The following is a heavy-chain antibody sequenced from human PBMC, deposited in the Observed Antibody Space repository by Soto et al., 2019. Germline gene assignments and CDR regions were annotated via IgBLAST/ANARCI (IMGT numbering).Heavy chain of an antibody. V-gene: IGHV4-34*01. CDR1: DGSLTEYH. CDR3: ARGQSAVDVFFPTPFPFDP. Sequence: PSETLSLTCVVYDGSLTEYHWSWVRQTPGKGLEWIGDVSHHGTSHYNPSLGSRVIMSFDTSKDQFSLTLQSVTAADTGMSYCARGQSAVDVFFPTPFPFDPWGPGTPVTVSS. CDR2: VSHHGTS. J-gene: IGHJ5*02. D-gene: IGHD1-1*01.